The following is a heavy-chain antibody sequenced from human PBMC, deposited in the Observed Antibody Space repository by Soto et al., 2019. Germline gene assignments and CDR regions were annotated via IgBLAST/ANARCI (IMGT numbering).Heavy chain of an antibody. V-gene: IGHV4-39*01. J-gene: IGHJ6*02. Sequence: SETLSLTCTVSGGSISSSSYYWGWIRQPPGKGLEWIGSIYYSGSTYYNPSLKSRVTISVDTSKNQFSLKLSSVTAADTAVYYCASLYSSSRLGYYGMDVWGQGTTVTVSS. CDR2: IYYSGST. CDR1: GGSISSSSYY. D-gene: IGHD6-13*01. CDR3: ASLYSSSRLGYYGMDV.